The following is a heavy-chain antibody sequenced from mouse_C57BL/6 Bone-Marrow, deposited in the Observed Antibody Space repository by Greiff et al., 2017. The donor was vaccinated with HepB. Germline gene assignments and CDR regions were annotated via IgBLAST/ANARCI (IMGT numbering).Heavy chain of an antibody. CDR3: ARQGFITTVVATDY. J-gene: IGHJ2*01. CDR2: ISGGGGNT. V-gene: IGHV5-9*01. CDR1: GFTFSSYT. D-gene: IGHD1-1*01. Sequence: EVMLVESGGGLVKPGGSLKLSCAASGFTFSSYTMSWVRQTPEKRLEWVATISGGGGNTYYPDSVKGRFTISRDNAKNTLYLQMSGLRSEDTALYYCARQGFITTVVATDYWGQGTTLTVSS.